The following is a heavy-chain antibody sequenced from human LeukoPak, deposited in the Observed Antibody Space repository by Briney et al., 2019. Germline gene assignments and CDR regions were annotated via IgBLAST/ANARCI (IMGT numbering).Heavy chain of an antibody. Sequence: ASVKVSCKASGYTFTGYYMHWVRQAPGQGLEWMGWTNPNSGGTNYAQKFQGRVTMTRDTSISTAYMELSRLRSDDTAVYYCARGGRYCSGGSCYQDYWGQGTLVTVSS. J-gene: IGHJ4*02. CDR1: GYTFTGYY. V-gene: IGHV1-2*02. D-gene: IGHD2-15*01. CDR3: ARGGRYCSGGSCYQDY. CDR2: TNPNSGGT.